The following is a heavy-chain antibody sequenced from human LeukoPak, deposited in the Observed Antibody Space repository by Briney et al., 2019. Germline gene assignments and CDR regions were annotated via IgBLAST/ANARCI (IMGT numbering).Heavy chain of an antibody. CDR1: GLTVSSSS. J-gene: IGHJ6*03. Sequence: PGGSLRLSCAASGLTVSSSSMNWVRQAPGKGLEWVAVIYKDDRTSYADSVRDRFAISRDNAKNTLFLQMNSLRAEDTAVYYCARGLAAVGFRDYHYVDVWGKGTSVTVSS. CDR2: IYKDDRT. CDR3: ARGLAAVGFRDYHYVDV. V-gene: IGHV3-53*01. D-gene: IGHD2-15*01.